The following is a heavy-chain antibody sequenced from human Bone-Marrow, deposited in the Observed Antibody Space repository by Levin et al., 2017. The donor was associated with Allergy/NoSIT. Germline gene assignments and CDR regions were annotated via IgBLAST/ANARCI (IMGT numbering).Heavy chain of an antibody. V-gene: IGHV1-18*01. CDR1: GYTFSSYD. J-gene: IGHJ5*02. CDR3: ARDGLSALQQQNWFDP. D-gene: IGHD1/OR15-1a*01. CDR2: ISTYNYKT. Sequence: ASVKVSCKASGYTFSSYDIHWVRQAPGQGLEWMGWISTYNYKTNYAQKFQGRVTMTTDTSTSTVYVELRSLTSDDTAMYYCARDGLSALQQQNWFDPWGQGTLVTVSS.